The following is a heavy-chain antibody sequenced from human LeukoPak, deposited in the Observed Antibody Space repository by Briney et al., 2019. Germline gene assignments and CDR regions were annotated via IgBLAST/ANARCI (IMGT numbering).Heavy chain of an antibody. Sequence: GASVKVSCKXSGGTLSNYAINWVRQAPGQGLEWMGRIIPILDTTNYAQKFQGRVTIITDESTSTAYMELITLRSGDTAVYYCAGESFSRRAGTTMVRGVITYWGQGTLVTVSS. J-gene: IGHJ4*02. CDR1: GGTLSNYA. V-gene: IGHV1-69*11. CDR2: IIPILDTT. D-gene: IGHD3-10*01. CDR3: AGESFSRRAGTTMVRGVITY.